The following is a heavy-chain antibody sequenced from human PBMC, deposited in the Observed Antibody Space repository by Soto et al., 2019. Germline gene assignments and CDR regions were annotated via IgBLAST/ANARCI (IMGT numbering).Heavy chain of an antibody. D-gene: IGHD6-13*01. CDR1: GFTFNNAW. V-gene: IGHV3-15*07. CDR3: AKYRWSQQGIDY. J-gene: IGHJ4*02. Sequence: PGGSLRLSCEASGFTFNNAWMNWVRQAPGKGLEWVGRIKSKTDGGTTDYAAPVKGRFTISRDDSNNTLYLQMNSLKTEDTAVYYCAKYRWSQQGIDYWGQGTLVTVSS. CDR2: IKSKTDGGTT.